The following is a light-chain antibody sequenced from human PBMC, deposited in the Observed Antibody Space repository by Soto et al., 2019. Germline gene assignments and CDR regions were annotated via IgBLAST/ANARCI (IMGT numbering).Light chain of an antibody. CDR1: QSISRF. Sequence: DIQMTQSPSSLSVSVGERVTITCRASQSISRFLNWYQQKSGKPPQLLIYAASSLQSGVPSRFSGSGSGTDFTLTISSLQPEDFATYYCQQNYITPPWTFGQGSKVEIK. CDR3: QQNYITPPWT. J-gene: IGKJ1*01. V-gene: IGKV1-39*01. CDR2: AAS.